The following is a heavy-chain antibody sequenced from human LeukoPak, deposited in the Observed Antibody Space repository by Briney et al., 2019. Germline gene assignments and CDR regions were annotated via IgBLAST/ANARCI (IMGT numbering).Heavy chain of an antibody. CDR2: ISTSGDFT. J-gene: IGHJ4*02. D-gene: IGHD6-19*01. Sequence: GGSLRLSCAASGFTFSSYAMNWVRQAPGKGLECVSFISTSGDFTYYAASVKGRFTVSRDNSKNTLYLQMNSLRADDTAVYYCAKLFYLSSGWFDYWGQGTLVTVSS. CDR3: AKLFYLSSGWFDY. V-gene: IGHV3-23*01. CDR1: GFTFSSYA.